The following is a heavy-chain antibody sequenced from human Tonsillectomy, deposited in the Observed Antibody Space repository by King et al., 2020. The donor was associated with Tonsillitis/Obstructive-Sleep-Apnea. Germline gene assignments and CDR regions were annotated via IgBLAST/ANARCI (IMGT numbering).Heavy chain of an antibody. CDR3: AKVPGTYRYYLDV. CDR2: ISGSGGSP. V-gene: IGHV3-23*04. Sequence: VQLVESGGGLVQPGGSLRLSCAASGLTFSSYAMSWVRQAPGKGLEWGLAISGSGGSPYYADSGKGRFTISSDNSKNTLYLQMNSLRVEDTAVDYCAKVPGTYRYYLDVWGRGTTVTVSS. CDR1: GLTFSSYA. J-gene: IGHJ6*03.